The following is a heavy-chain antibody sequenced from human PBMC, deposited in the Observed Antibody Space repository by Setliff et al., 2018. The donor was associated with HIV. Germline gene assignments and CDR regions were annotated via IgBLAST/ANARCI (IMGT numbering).Heavy chain of an antibody. V-gene: IGHV4-34*01. CDR3: ARGGLGVVGAIDY. CDR1: GGSFSGYY. CDR2: IIHSGGT. Sequence: SETLSLTCAVYGGSFSGYYWTWIRQPPGRGLEWIGEIIHSGGTNYNRSLKSRVTISVDTSKNQFSLNLGSVTAADTAVYYCARGGLGVVGAIDYWSQGTLVTSPQ. D-gene: IGHD2-15*01. J-gene: IGHJ4*02.